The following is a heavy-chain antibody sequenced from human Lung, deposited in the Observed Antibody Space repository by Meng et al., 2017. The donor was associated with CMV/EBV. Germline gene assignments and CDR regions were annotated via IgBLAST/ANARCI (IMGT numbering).Heavy chain of an antibody. V-gene: IGHV1-69*05. J-gene: IGHJ5*02. Sequence: SXXVSXKASGYTFTSYGISWVRQAPGQGLEWMGGIIPIFGTANYAQKFQGRVTITTDESTSTAYMELSSLRSEDTAVYYCARGGSSSWSRRYNWFDPWGQGXLVTVSS. CDR3: ARGGSSSWSRRYNWFDP. CDR2: IIPIFGTA. D-gene: IGHD6-13*01. CDR1: GYTFTSYG.